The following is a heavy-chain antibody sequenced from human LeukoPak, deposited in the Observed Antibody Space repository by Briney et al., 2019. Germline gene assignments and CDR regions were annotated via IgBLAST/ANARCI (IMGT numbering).Heavy chain of an antibody. CDR3: ARDKTSSGWYWFDP. CDR1: AFSLNAYN. D-gene: IGHD6-19*01. J-gene: IGHJ5*02. Sequence: GGSLRLSCAASAFSLNAYNMNWVRQAPGKGLEWVSSISYTGTYIYYADSVKGRFTISRDNAQNSLYLQMNSLRAEDTAVYYCARDKTSSGWYWFDPWGQGTLVTVSS. V-gene: IGHV3-21*01. CDR2: ISYTGTYI.